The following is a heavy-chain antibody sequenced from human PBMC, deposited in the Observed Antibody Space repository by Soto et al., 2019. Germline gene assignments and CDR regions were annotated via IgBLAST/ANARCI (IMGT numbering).Heavy chain of an antibody. CDR3: AGAAAGTGNWFDP. V-gene: IGHV4-39*01. J-gene: IGHJ5*02. CDR2: IYYSGST. D-gene: IGHD6-13*01. CDR1: GGXISSSSYY. Sequence: SETLSLTCTVSGGXISSSSYYWGWIRQPPGKGLEWIGSIYYSGSTYYNPSLKSRVTISVDTSKNQFSLKLSSVTAADTAVYYCAGAAAGTGNWFDPWGQGTLVTVSS.